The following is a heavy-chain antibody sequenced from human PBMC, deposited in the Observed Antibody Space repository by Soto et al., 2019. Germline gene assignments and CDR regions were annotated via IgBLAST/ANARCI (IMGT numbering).Heavy chain of an antibody. CDR1: GYIFSDYY. Sequence: QVQLVQSGSGVKKPGASFTVSCKASGYIFSDYYIHWVRQAPGQGLEWMGWIDPRNGGTKYAQKFQDRLTMTTDTPTSTAFLELRRLRLDDTAVFFCARVLYRNVIHAWGQGTLVTVSS. CDR3: ARVLYRNVIHA. J-gene: IGHJ4*02. V-gene: IGHV1-2*02. D-gene: IGHD5-18*01. CDR2: IDPRNGGT.